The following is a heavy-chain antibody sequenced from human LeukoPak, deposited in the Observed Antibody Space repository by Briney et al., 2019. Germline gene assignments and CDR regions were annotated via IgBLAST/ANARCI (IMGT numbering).Heavy chain of an antibody. CDR2: IYHSGST. CDR3: ARHRDGYKDY. J-gene: IGHJ4*02. V-gene: IGHV4-38-2*01. Sequence: SETLSLICAVSGYSISSGYYWGWIRQPPGKGLEWIGSIYHSGSTYYNPSLKRRGTISVDTYKNQFSLKLSSVTAADTAVYYCARHRDGYKDYWGQGTLVTVSS. D-gene: IGHD5-24*01. CDR1: GYSISSGYY.